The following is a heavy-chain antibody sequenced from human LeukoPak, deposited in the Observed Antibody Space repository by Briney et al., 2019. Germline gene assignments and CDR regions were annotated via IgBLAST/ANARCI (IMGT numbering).Heavy chain of an antibody. D-gene: IGHD1-26*01. CDR3: AKEGSNGDFDY. V-gene: IGHV3-30*18. Sequence: PGRSLRLSCAASGFTFSSYDMHWVRQAPGKGLEWVTVISYDGSNKYYGDSVKGRFTISRDNSKNTLYLKMNSLRAEDTAVYYCAKEGSNGDFDYWGQGTLVTVSP. J-gene: IGHJ4*02. CDR2: ISYDGSNK. CDR1: GFTFSSYD.